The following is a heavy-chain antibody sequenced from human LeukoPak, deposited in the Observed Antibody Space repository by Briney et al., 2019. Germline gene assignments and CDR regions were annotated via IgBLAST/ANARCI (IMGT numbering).Heavy chain of an antibody. CDR3: ARGPPNWGYDY. CDR1: GYTFTSYD. J-gene: IGHJ4*02. V-gene: IGHV1-8*01. CDR2: MSPNSGDT. Sequence: ASVKVSCKASGYTFTSYDFNWVRQATGQRPEWMGWMSPNSGDTGYAQKFQDRVTMTRNTSISTAYLELSSLRSDDTAVYYCARGPPNWGYDYWGPGTLVTVSS. D-gene: IGHD7-27*01.